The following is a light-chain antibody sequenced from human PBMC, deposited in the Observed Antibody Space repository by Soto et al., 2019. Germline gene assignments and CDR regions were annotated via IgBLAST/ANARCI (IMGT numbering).Light chain of an antibody. CDR3: QQRSNWPST. V-gene: IGKV3-11*01. CDR2: DAS. J-gene: IGKJ4*01. Sequence: EIVLTQSPATLSLSPGDRATLSCRASQSVSSYLAWYQQKPGQAPRLLIYDASNMATGIPTRFSGSGSGTDFTLTITTPEPEDFAVYYCQQRSNWPSTFGGGTKVEIK. CDR1: QSVSSY.